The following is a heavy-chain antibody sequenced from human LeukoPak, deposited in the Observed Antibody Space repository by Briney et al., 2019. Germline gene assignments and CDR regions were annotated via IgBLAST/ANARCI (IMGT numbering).Heavy chain of an antibody. J-gene: IGHJ6*02. Sequence: SETLSLTCAVYGGSFSGYYWSWIRQPPGKGLEWIGEINHSGSTNYNPSLKSRVTISVDTSKNQFSLKLSSVTAADTAVYYCARGRVSYYGSGSYVYGMDVWGQGTTVTVSS. CDR2: INHSGST. V-gene: IGHV4-34*01. CDR1: GGSFSGYY. D-gene: IGHD3-10*01. CDR3: ARGRVSYYGSGSYVYGMDV.